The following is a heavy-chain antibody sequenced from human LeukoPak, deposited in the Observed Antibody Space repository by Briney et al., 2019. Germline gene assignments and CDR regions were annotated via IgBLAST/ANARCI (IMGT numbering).Heavy chain of an antibody. D-gene: IGHD5-12*01. V-gene: IGHV4-39*07. CDR1: GGSISSSSYY. Sequence: SETLSLTCTVSGGSISSSSYYWGWIRQPPGKGLEWIGSIYHSGSTYYNPSLKSRVTIAVETSKNQFSLKLSSVTAADTAVYYCARSGWLPNRQIDYWGQGTLVTVSS. CDR2: IYHSGST. CDR3: ARSGWLPNRQIDY. J-gene: IGHJ4*02.